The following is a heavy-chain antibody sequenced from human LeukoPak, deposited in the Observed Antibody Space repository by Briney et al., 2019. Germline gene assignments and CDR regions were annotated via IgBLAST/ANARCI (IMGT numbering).Heavy chain of an antibody. CDR1: GGSINSYY. Sequence: SETLSLTCTVSGGSINSYYWNWIRQPPGKGLEWIGYIYYSGSTNYNPSLKSRVTISVDTSKNQFSLKLSSVTAADTAVYYCARVIGYCSSTSCYELYYFDYWGQGTLVTVSS. D-gene: IGHD2-2*01. CDR2: IYYSGST. V-gene: IGHV4-59*01. CDR3: ARVIGYCSSTSCYELYYFDY. J-gene: IGHJ4*02.